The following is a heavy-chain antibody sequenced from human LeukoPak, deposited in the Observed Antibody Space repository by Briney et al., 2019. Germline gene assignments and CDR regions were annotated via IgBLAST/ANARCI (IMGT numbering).Heavy chain of an antibody. CDR1: GGSISSYY. V-gene: IGHV4-59*01. J-gene: IGHJ4*02. CDR3: ARHGGSYTFDF. D-gene: IGHD1-26*01. CDR2: MYDSGSA. Sequence: SETLSLTCTVSGGSISSYYWSWIRQPPGRGLELIGYMYDSGSANYNPSLKSRVTMSVDTSKNQFSLRLSSVTAADTAVYYCARHGGSYTFDFWGQGALVTVSS.